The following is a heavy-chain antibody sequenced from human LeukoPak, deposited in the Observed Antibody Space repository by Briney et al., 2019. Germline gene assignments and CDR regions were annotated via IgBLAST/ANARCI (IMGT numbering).Heavy chain of an antibody. D-gene: IGHD2-8*01. CDR3: ARDGNSVMVELDY. V-gene: IGHV1-2*02. Sequence: ASVKVSCKASGFALNAAYMYWVRQAPGQGLEWMGWINSNSGATKYAQKFQGRVTMTRDTSISTVYMELSSLRLDDTAVYYRARDGNSVMVELDYWGQGTLVTVSS. CDR2: INSNSGAT. J-gene: IGHJ4*02. CDR1: GFALNAAY.